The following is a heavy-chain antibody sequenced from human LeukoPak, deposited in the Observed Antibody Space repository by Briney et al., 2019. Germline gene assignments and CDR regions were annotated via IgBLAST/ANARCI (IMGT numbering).Heavy chain of an antibody. J-gene: IGHJ4*02. Sequence: SVTVSLKASGGTFSSYAISWVRQAPGQGLEWMGRIIPILGIANYAQKFQGRVTITADKSTSTAYMELSSLRSEDTAVYYCARDDSPHDYGGNSLYFDYWGQGTLVTVSS. D-gene: IGHD4-23*01. CDR1: GGTFSSYA. V-gene: IGHV1-69*04. CDR2: IIPILGIA. CDR3: ARDDSPHDYGGNSLYFDY.